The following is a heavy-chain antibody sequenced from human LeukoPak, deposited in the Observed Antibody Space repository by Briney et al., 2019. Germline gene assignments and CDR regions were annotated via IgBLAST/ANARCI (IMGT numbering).Heavy chain of an antibody. J-gene: IGHJ5*02. Sequence: SVKVSCKASGGTFSSYAISWVRQAPGPGLEWMGGIIPIFGTANYAQKFQGRVTITTDESTSTAYMELSSLRSEDTAVYYCARDQSLAAQRGWFDPWGQGTLVTVSS. CDR1: GGTFSSYA. CDR2: IIPIFGTA. D-gene: IGHD6-13*01. CDR3: ARDQSLAAQRGWFDP. V-gene: IGHV1-69*05.